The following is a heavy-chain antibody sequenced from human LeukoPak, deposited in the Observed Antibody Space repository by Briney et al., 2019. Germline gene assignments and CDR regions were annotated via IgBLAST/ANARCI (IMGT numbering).Heavy chain of an antibody. CDR3: AKAGYSSSWYLINLQYWFDP. CDR1: GFTFDDYA. J-gene: IGHJ5*02. Sequence: QSGGSLRLSCAASGFTFDDYAMHWVRQAPGKGLEWVSLISGDGGSTYYADSVKGRFTISRDNSKNSLYLQMNSLRTEDTALYYCAKAGYSSSWYLINLQYWFDPWGQGTLVTVSS. D-gene: IGHD6-13*01. V-gene: IGHV3-43*02. CDR2: ISGDGGST.